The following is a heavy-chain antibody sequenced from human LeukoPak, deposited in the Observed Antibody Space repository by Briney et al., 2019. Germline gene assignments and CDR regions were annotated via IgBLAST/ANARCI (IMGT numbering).Heavy chain of an antibody. Sequence: GGSLRLSCAASGFSFRSYRMNWVRQAPGKGLEWVSSISTSSTYIYYADSVKGRFTISRDNAKNSLYLQMNSLRAEDMAVYYCARDLYRRQQLGLIDCWGQGTLVTVSS. CDR1: GFSFRSYR. D-gene: IGHD6-13*01. CDR2: ISTSSTYI. CDR3: ARDLYRRQQLGLIDC. V-gene: IGHV3-21*01. J-gene: IGHJ4*02.